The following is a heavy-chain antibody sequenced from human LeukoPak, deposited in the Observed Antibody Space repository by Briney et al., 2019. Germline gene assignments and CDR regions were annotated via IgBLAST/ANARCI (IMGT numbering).Heavy chain of an antibody. CDR3: ARLSRYSYGYGDY. CDR1: GGSISSSSYY. D-gene: IGHD5-18*01. CDR2: IYYSGST. J-gene: IGHJ4*02. V-gene: IGHV4-39*01. Sequence: SETLSLTCTVSGGSISSSSYYWGWIRQPPGTGLEWIGTIYYSGSTYYNPSLKSRVTISVDTSKNQFSLKLSSVTAADTAVYYCARLSRYSYGYGDYWGQGTLVTVSS.